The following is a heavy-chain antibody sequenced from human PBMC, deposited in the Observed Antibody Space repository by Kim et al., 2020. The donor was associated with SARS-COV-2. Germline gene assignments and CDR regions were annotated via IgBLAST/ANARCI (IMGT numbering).Heavy chain of an antibody. CDR1: GFIFSDYS. CDR2: TTRSGNAS. V-gene: IGHV3-64D*06. CDR3: VKYWRDYGAVH. Sequence: GGSLRLSCSASGFIFSDYSIHWVRRAPGEGLEYVSATTRSGNASFFSASVEGRFTVSRDNSKDTLYLQMTSLRPEDTSVYYCVKYWRDYGAVHWGRGTLVIVSS. J-gene: IGHJ4*02. D-gene: IGHD3-10*01.